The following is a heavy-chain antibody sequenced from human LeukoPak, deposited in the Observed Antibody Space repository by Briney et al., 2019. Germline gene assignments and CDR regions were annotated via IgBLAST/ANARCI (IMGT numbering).Heavy chain of an antibody. V-gene: IGHV2-5*01. J-gene: IGHJ4*02. CDR1: GFSLSSTGVG. D-gene: IGHD3-10*01. CDR2: TYWNNDK. CDR3: AHKGRGSGSL. Sequence: SGPTLVNPTQTLTLTCTFSGFSLSSTGVGVGWIRQPPGKALEWLAVTYWNNDKSYSPSLKSRLTITKDTSKNQVVLIMTNMDPVDTGTYYCAHKGRGSGSLWGQGTLVTVSS.